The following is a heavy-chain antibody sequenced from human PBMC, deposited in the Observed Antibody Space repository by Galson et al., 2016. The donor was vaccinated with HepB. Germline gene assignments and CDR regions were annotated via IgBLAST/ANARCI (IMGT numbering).Heavy chain of an antibody. CDR2: ISASNGNT. CDR3: ARDDKSGSCSWFDH. J-gene: IGHJ5*02. Sequence: SVKVSCKASGYRFTSYGFSWLRQAPGQGLEWMGWISASNGNTDFPQKFQGRVTMTTDTSTNTAYMEMRSLRSDDTAVYYCARDDKSGSCSWFDHWGQGTLVTVSS. V-gene: IGHV1-18*01. CDR1: GYRFTSYG. D-gene: IGHD6-13*01.